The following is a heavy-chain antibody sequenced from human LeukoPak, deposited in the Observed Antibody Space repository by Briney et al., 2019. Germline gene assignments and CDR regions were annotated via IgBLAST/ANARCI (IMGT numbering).Heavy chain of an antibody. V-gene: IGHV3-30*04. D-gene: IGHD3-10*01. J-gene: IGHJ6*01. CDR3: AKSFGGDYYYYGMDV. CDR2: ISYDGSNK. Sequence: PGRSLRLSCAASGFTFSSYAMHWVRQAPGKGLEWVAVISYDGSNKYYADSVKGRFTISRDNSKNTLYLQMNSLRAEDTAVYYCAKSFGGDYYYYGMDVWGKGQRSPSPQ. CDR1: GFTFSSYA.